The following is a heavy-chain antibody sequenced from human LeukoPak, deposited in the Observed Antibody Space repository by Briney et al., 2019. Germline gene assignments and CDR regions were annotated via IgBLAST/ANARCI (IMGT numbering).Heavy chain of an antibody. Sequence: SETLSLTCTVSGGSISSGGYYWSWIRQHPGKGLEWIGYIYYSGSTYYNPSLKSRVTISVDTSKNQFSLKLSSVTAADTAVYYCAREGDYDILSWGQGTLVTVSS. CDR1: GGSISSGGYY. CDR2: IYYSGST. V-gene: IGHV4-31*03. D-gene: IGHD3-9*01. CDR3: AREGDYDILS. J-gene: IGHJ5*02.